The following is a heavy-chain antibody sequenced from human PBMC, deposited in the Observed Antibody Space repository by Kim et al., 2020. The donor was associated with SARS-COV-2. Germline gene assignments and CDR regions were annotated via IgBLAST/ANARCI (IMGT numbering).Heavy chain of an antibody. CDR3: ARENRSDPAAKYYYYGMDV. V-gene: IGHV4-61*02. CDR2: IYTSGST. J-gene: IGHJ6*02. CDR1: GGSISSGSYY. D-gene: IGHD2-2*01. Sequence: SETLSLTCTVSGGSISSGSYYWSWIRQPAGKGLEWIGRIYTSGSTNYNPSLKSRVTISVDTSKNQFSLKLSSVTAADTAVYYCARENRSDPAAKYYYYGMDVWGQGTTVTVSS.